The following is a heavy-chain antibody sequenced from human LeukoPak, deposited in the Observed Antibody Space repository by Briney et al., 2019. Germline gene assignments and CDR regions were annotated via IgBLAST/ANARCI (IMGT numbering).Heavy chain of an antibody. Sequence: ASVKVSCKASGYTFTGYYLHWVRQAPGQGLEWMGWINPNSGGTNYAQMFQGRVTMTRDTSISTAYMELSRLRSDDTAVYYCAREPVVVPAASDAFDIWGQGTTVTVSS. CDR2: INPNSGGT. CDR1: GYTFTGYY. J-gene: IGHJ3*02. V-gene: IGHV1-2*02. CDR3: AREPVVVPAASDAFDI. D-gene: IGHD2-2*01.